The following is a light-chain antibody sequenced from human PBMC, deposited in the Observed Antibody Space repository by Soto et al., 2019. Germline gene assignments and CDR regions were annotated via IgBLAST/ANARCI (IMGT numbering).Light chain of an antibody. J-gene: IGKJ2*01. V-gene: IGKV3-20*01. CDR3: QQNGGPVLYT. Sequence: VLTQSPGTLSLSPGESVTLSCRASQSVPSTYLAWYQQKPGQAPRLLIYGASRRATGIPDRFSGSASGTDFPLTISRLEPKDFAVYYCQQNGGPVLYTFGQGTKLEIK. CDR1: QSVPSTY. CDR2: GAS.